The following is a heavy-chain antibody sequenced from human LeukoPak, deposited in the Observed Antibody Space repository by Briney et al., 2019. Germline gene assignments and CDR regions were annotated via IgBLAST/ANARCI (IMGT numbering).Heavy chain of an antibody. J-gene: IGHJ4*02. CDR2: ISGSGGST. CDR1: GFTFSSYA. V-gene: IGHV3-23*01. CDR3: AEVPLDKYGSYGSLPFRYYFDY. Sequence: PGGSLRLSCAASGFTFSSYAMRWVRQAPGKGLEWVSAISGSGGSTYYADSVKGRFTISRDNSKNTLYLQMNSLRAEDTAVYHCAEVPLDKYGSYGSLPFRYYFDYWGQGTLVTVSS. D-gene: IGHD1-26*01.